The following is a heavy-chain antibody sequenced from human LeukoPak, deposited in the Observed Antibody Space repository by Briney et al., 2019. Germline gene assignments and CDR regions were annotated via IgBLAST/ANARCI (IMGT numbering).Heavy chain of an antibody. Sequence: PGGSLRLSCAASGFTFRTYGMTWVRQAPGKGLEWVSAITGSGLNTYYTDSVKGRFTISRDTSKNTLYLQMNSLRVEDTAVYYCAKGLRGHSDWGQGTLVTVSS. J-gene: IGHJ4*02. CDR1: GFTFRTYG. V-gene: IGHV3-23*01. D-gene: IGHD5-12*01. CDR2: ITGSGLNT. CDR3: AKGLRGHSD.